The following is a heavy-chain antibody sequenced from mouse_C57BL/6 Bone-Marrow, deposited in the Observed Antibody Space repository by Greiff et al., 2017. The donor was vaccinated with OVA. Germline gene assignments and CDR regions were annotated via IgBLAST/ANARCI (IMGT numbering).Heavy chain of an antibody. CDR3: ARWTYYFDY. V-gene: IGHV1-63*01. CDR2: IYPGGGYT. CDR1: GYTFTNYW. Sequence: QVHVKQSGAELVRPGTSVKMSCKASGYTFTNYWIGWAKQRPGHGLEWIGDIYPGGGYTNYNEKFKGKATLTADKSSSTAYMQFSSLTSEDSAIYYCARWTYYFDYWGQGTTLTVSS. J-gene: IGHJ2*01.